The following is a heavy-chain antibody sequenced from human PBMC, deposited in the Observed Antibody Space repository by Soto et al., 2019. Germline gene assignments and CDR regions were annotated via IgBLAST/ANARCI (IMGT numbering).Heavy chain of an antibody. CDR1: GGTFSSYA. CDR2: IIPIFGTA. D-gene: IGHD3-10*01. Sequence: SVKVSCKASGGTFSSYAISWVRQAPGQGLEWMGGIIPIFGTANYAQKFQGRVTITADESTSTAYMELSSLRSEDTAVYYCARDLQPHYGSGGYYRGRPRQTNYCYGMDVWGQGTTVTVSS. J-gene: IGHJ6*02. V-gene: IGHV1-69*13. CDR3: ARDLQPHYGSGGYYRGRPRQTNYCYGMDV.